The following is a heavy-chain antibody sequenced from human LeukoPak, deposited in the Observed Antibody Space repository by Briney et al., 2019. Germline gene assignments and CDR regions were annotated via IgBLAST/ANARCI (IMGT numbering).Heavy chain of an antibody. Sequence: GGSLRLSCAASGFSFSTYSMNWIRQAPGKGLEWVSYISSSSSRIYYADSVKGRFTISRDNAKNSLYLQMNSLRDEDTAVYYCARELCFYDSSGYYYWGQGTLVTVSS. CDR3: ARELCFYDSSGYYY. CDR2: ISSSSSRI. J-gene: IGHJ4*02. V-gene: IGHV3-48*02. D-gene: IGHD3-22*01. CDR1: GFSFSTYS.